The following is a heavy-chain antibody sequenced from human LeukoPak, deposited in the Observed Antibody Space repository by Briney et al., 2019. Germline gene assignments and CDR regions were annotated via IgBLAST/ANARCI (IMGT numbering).Heavy chain of an antibody. D-gene: IGHD1-26*01. CDR3: ARDKEWERVSDY. V-gene: IGHV1-18*01. CDR1: GYTFTSYG. CDR2: ISAYNGNT. Sequence: ASVKVSCKASGYTFTSYGISWVRQAPGQGLEWMGWISAYNGNTNYAQKLQGRVTMTTDKSTSPAYMELRSLRSDDTAVYYCARDKEWERVSDYWGQGTLVTVSS. J-gene: IGHJ4*02.